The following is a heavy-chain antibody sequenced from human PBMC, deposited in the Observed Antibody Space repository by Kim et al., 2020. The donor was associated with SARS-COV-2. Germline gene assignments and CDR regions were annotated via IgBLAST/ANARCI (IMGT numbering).Heavy chain of an antibody. Sequence: SETLSLTCAVYGGSFSGYYWSWIRQPPGKGLEWIGEINHSGSTNYNPSLKSRVTISVDTSKNQFSLKLSSVTAADTSVYYCARGRNYYDSSGYEELDYWGQGTLVTVSS. J-gene: IGHJ4*02. CDR2: INHSGST. D-gene: IGHD3-22*01. CDR1: GGSFSGYY. CDR3: ARGRNYYDSSGYEELDY. V-gene: IGHV4-34*01.